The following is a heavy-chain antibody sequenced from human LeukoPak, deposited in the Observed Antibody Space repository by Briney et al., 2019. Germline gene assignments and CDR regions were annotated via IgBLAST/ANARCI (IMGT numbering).Heavy chain of an antibody. CDR1: GGSISGYH. V-gene: IGHV4-4*07. CDR2: LYASGSP. CDR3: ASTRDLVTGHDGFDV. Sequence: SETLSLTCTVSGGSISGYHWSWIRQPAGXXXEWVGRLYASGSPIYNPSLKSRITMSVDTSTNQFSLRLTSVTAADTAVYYCASTRDLVTGHDGFDVWGQGTVVTVSS. J-gene: IGHJ3*01. D-gene: IGHD3-10*01.